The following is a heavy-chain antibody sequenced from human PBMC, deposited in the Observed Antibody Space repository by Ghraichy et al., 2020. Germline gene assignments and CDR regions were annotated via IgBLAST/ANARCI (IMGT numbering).Heavy chain of an antibody. CDR1: GYTFTSYY. CDR2: SNPSGGST. V-gene: IGHV1-46*01. CDR3: ASRHYCSGGSCFADAFDI. J-gene: IGHJ3*02. Sequence: SVTVSCKASGYTFTSYYIHWVRQAPGQGLEWMGISNPSGGSTTYAQKFQGRVTMTRDTSTSTVYMELSSLRSEDTAVYYCASRHYCSGGSCFADAFDIWGQGTMVTVSS. D-gene: IGHD2-15*01.